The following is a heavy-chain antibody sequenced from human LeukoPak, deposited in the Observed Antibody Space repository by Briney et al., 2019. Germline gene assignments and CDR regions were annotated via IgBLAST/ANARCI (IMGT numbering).Heavy chain of an antibody. Sequence: GESLKISCKGSGYSFTSYWIGWVRQMSGKGLEWMGIICPGDSDTRYSPSFQGQVTISADKSISTAYLQWSSLKASDTAMYYCARSHYDYVWGSYRTYYFDYWGQGTLVTVSS. CDR3: ARSHYDYVWGSYRTYYFDY. V-gene: IGHV5-51*01. CDR2: ICPGDSDT. J-gene: IGHJ4*02. D-gene: IGHD3-16*02. CDR1: GYSFTSYW.